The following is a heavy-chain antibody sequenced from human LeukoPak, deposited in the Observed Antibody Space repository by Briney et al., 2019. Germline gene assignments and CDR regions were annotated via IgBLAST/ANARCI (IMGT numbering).Heavy chain of an antibody. CDR1: GYTFTSYG. CDR2: ISAYNGNT. D-gene: IGHD1-7*01. CDR3: ARAAGTTLRGDHDAFDI. Sequence: ASVKVSCKASGYTFTSYGISWVRQAPGQGLEWMGWISAYNGNTNYAQKLQGRVTMTTDTSTSTAYMELRSLRSEDTAVYYCARAAGTTLRGDHDAFDIWGQGTMVTVSS. J-gene: IGHJ3*02. V-gene: IGHV1-18*01.